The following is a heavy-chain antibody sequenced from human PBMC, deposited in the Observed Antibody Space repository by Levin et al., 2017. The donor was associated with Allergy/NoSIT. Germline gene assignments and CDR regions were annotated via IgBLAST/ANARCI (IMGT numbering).Heavy chain of an antibody. CDR3: ARGGGSTGDAFDI. CDR1: GYTFTTYA. J-gene: IGHJ3*02. CDR2: INTNTGKP. V-gene: IGHV7-4-1*02. Sequence: GESLKISCKASGYTFTTYAMNWVRQAPGQGLEWMGWINTNTGKPTYVQGFTGRFVFSLDTSVSTAYLQISSLKAADTAVYHCARGGGSTGDAFDIWGQGTMVTVSS. D-gene: IGHD4-17*01.